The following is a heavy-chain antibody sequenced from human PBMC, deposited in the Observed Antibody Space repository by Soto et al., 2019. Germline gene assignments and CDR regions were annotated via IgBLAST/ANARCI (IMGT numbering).Heavy chain of an antibody. CDR3: APRPSSTVSTVFAF. J-gene: IGHJ4*02. Sequence: QITLKKSGPTLVKPTQTLTLTCTFSGFSLITSGVGVGWIRQPPEKPLEWLALIYWDDDKRYSPSLKSRLTTIKDTSNNLVVLTMTNMDPVDTATYYGAPRPSSTVSTVFAFWGQGTLVTVSS. CDR1: GFSLITSGVG. D-gene: IGHD4-17*01. CDR2: IYWDDDK. V-gene: IGHV2-5*02.